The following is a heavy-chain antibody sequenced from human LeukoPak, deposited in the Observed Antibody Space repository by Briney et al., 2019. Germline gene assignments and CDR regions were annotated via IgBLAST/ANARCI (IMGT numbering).Heavy chain of an antibody. CDR2: IYYSGTT. D-gene: IGHD1-26*01. CDR3: ASRGGSYTLNY. J-gene: IGHJ4*02. CDR1: GGSITTDY. V-gene: IGHV4-59*08. Sequence: SETLSLTCTVSGGSITTDYWNWIRQPPGKGLEWIGYIYYSGTTTYNPSLQSRVTISVDTSKNQVSLKLSSMTAADTAVYYCASRGGSYTLNYWGQGALVTVSS.